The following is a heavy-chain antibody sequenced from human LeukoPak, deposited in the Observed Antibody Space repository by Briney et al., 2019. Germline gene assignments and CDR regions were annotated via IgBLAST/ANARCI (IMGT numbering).Heavy chain of an antibody. CDR1: GGSTSSGNYY. J-gene: IGHJ4*02. Sequence: SETLSLTCTVSGGSTSSGNYYWGWIRQPPGKGLEWIGGISSSGNTYYNPSLKSRITIFIDTSKNHFSLKLSSVSAADTAVYYCARLGAGPTYYDFWSGYSSFYFDYWGQGTLATVSS. CDR2: ISSSGNT. CDR3: ARLGAGPTYYDFWSGYSSFYFDY. V-gene: IGHV4-39*02. D-gene: IGHD3-3*01.